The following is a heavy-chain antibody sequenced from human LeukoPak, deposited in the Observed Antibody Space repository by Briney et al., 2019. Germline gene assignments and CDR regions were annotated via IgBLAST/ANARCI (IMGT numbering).Heavy chain of an antibody. V-gene: IGHV1-18*01. CDR1: GYTFTSYG. J-gene: IGHJ3*02. Sequence: ASVKVSCKASGYTFTSYGISWVRQAPGQGLEWMGWISAYNGNTNYAQKLQGRVTMTTDTSTSTAYMELRSLRSDDTAVYYCARDRSYYDSSGTTGRHDAFDIWGQGTLVTVS. D-gene: IGHD3-22*01. CDR2: ISAYNGNT. CDR3: ARDRSYYDSSGTTGRHDAFDI.